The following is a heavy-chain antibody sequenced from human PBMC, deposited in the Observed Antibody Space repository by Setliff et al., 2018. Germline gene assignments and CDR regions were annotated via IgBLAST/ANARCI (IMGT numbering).Heavy chain of an antibody. J-gene: IGHJ6*03. V-gene: IGHV4-39*01. Sequence: SETLSLTCTVSGGSVNSGYDNWNWLRQPAGKGLEWIGRIYYRGDTYCNPSLKGRLTISVDTAQNQFSLRLTSVTAADTAVYYCARMSGFLYMDVWGKGTTVTVSS. CDR1: GGSVNSGYDN. CDR2: IYYRGDT. D-gene: IGHD3-3*01. CDR3: ARMSGFLYMDV.